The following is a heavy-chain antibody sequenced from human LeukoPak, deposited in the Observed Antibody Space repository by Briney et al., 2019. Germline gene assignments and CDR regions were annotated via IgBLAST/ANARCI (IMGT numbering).Heavy chain of an antibody. J-gene: IGHJ4*02. D-gene: IGHD5-18*01. CDR2: IIPIFGTA. V-gene: IGHV1-69*13. CDR3: AKRGHSYGDFDY. CDR1: GGTFSSYA. Sequence: ASVKVSCKASGGTFSSYAISWVRQAPGQGLEWMGGIIPIFGTANYAQKFQGRVTITADESTSTAYMELSSLRSEDTAVYYCAKRGHSYGDFDYWGQGTLVTVSP.